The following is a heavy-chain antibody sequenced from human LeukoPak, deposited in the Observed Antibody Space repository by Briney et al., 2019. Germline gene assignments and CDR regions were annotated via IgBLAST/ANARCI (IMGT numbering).Heavy chain of an antibody. CDR1: GYTFTSYG. CDR2: ISAYNGNT. V-gene: IGHV1-18*01. J-gene: IGHJ5*02. Sequence: GASVKVSCKASGYTFTSYGISWVRQAPGQGLEWMGWISAYNGNTNYAQKLQGRVTITADKSTSTAYMELSSLRSEDTAVYYCAREGGVGGALLTDNWFDPWGQGTLVTVSS. D-gene: IGHD2-21*01. CDR3: AREGGVGGALLTDNWFDP.